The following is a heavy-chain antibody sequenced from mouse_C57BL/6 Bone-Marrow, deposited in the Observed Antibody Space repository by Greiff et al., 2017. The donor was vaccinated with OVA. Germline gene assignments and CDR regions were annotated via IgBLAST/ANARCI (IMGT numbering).Heavy chain of an antibody. CDR3: TTWGSTMVTTRGFAY. V-gene: IGHV14-4*01. CDR1: GFNIKDDY. D-gene: IGHD2-1*01. Sequence: EVQLQESGAELVRPGASVKLSCTASGFNIKDDYMHWVKQRPEQGLEWIGWIDPENGDTEYASKFQGKATITADTSSNTAYLQLSSLTSEDTAVYYCTTWGSTMVTTRGFAYWGQGTLVTVSA. CDR2: IDPENGDT. J-gene: IGHJ3*01.